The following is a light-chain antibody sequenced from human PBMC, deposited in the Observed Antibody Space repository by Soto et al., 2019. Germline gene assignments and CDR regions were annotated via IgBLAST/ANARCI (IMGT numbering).Light chain of an antibody. CDR3: SSYTSSNTWV. J-gene: IGLJ3*02. CDR2: KVS. CDR1: SSDVGGYNY. V-gene: IGLV2-14*01. Sequence: QSVLTQPASVSGSPGQSITISCTGTSSDVGGYNYVSWYQQHPGKVPRLMIYKVSNRPSGLSNRFSGSKSGNTASLTISGLQAEDEADYYCSSYTSSNTWVFGGGTKLTVL.